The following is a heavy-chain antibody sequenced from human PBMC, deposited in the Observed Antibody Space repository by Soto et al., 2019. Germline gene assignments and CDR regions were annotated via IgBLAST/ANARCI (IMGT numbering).Heavy chain of an antibody. D-gene: IGHD1-26*01. J-gene: IGHJ4*02. V-gene: IGHV3-21*02. CDR2: ISVSGNYI. Sequence: EVQLVESGGGLVKPGGSLRLSCAASGFSFYTYSMNWVRQAPGKGPEWVSSISVSGNYIFYADSVKGRFTISKDNTQNSLFLQMNSLTDEDTGIYYCTRAANSGSYQYYFDHWGQGTLVTVSS. CDR1: GFSFYTYS. CDR3: TRAANSGSYQYYFDH.